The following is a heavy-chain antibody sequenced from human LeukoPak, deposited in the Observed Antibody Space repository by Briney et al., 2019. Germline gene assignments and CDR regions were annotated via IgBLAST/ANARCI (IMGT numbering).Heavy chain of an antibody. CDR3: TRISSSPAALYYYYMDV. J-gene: IGHJ6*03. CDR1: GFTFGDYP. Sequence: GGSLRLSCTASGFTFGDYPLIWVRQAPGKGLEWVGLIRSDRYGGTSEYVASVTGRFSISRDDSRNILYLEMNSLRNGDTAVYFCTRISSSPAALYYYYMDVWGKGIPVTVSS. CDR2: IRSDRYGGTS. D-gene: IGHD6-6*01. V-gene: IGHV3-49*04.